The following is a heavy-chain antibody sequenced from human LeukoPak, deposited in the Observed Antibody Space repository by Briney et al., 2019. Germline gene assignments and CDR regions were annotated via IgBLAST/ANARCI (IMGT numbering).Heavy chain of an antibody. CDR2: IKSDGSRT. D-gene: IGHD3-22*01. V-gene: IGHV3-74*01. CDR3: TRDSYYYDDRGSHYYGIDV. J-gene: IGHJ6*02. CDR1: GFTFSSYW. Sequence: GGSLRLSCGASGFTFSSYWMHWVRQAPGKGLVWVSRIKSDGSRTDYADSVKGRFIISRDNAKNTLYLQMSSLRVEDTAVYYCTRDSYYYDDRGSHYYGIDVWGHGTTVTVSS.